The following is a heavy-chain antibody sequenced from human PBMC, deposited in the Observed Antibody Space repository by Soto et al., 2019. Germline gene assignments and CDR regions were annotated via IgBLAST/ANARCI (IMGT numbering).Heavy chain of an antibody. D-gene: IGHD6-19*01. V-gene: IGHV3-23*01. J-gene: IGHJ4*02. Sequence: EVALLESGGGLVQPGGSLRLSCEVSGVAFSFYSMSWVRQAPGKGLEWVASISGNGATTYYAASGKGRFTFSRDNSKNTVHLQMNSLRGEDTAVYYCAKDRGGFTSGWEFFDFWGQGTLVTVPS. CDR1: GVAFSFYS. CDR3: AKDRGGFTSGWEFFDF. CDR2: ISGNGATT.